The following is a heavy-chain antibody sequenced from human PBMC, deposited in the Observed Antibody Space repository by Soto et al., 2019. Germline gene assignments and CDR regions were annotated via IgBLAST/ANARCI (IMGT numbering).Heavy chain of an antibody. CDR3: ARVPDR. V-gene: IGHV4-30-2*01. D-gene: IGHD2-2*01. Sequence: SDSLSITCAVSGGPISSGGYSWSWIRQPPGKGLEWIGYIYHSGSTYYNPSLKSRVTISVDRSKNQFSLKLSSVTAADTAVYYCARVPDRWGQGTLVTVS. CDR1: GGPISSGGYS. CDR2: IYHSGST. J-gene: IGHJ5*02.